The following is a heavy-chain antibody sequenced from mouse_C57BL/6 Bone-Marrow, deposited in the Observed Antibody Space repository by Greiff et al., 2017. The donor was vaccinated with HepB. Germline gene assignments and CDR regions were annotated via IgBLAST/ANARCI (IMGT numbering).Heavy chain of an antibody. V-gene: IGHV5-4*01. Sequence: EVQRVESGGGLVKPGGSLKLSCAASGFTFSSYAMSWVRQTPEKRLEWVATISDGGSYTYYPDNVKGRFTISRDNAKNNLYLQMSHLKSEDTAMYYCARVSYDYEGFAYWGQGTLVTVSA. CDR2: ISDGGSYT. J-gene: IGHJ3*01. CDR3: ARVSYDYEGFAY. D-gene: IGHD2-4*01. CDR1: GFTFSSYA.